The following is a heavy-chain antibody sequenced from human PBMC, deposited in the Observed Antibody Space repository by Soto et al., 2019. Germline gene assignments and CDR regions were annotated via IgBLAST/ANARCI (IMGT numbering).Heavy chain of an antibody. J-gene: IGHJ3*02. Sequence: GGSLRLSCAASGFTFSSYAMSWVRQAPGKGLEWVSAISGSGGSTYYADSVKGRFTISRDNSKNTLYLQMNSLRAEDTAVYYCAKDGTYSSGPGSRNAFDIWGQGTMVTVSS. CDR3: AKDGTYSSGPGSRNAFDI. CDR1: GFTFSSYA. CDR2: ISGSGGST. D-gene: IGHD6-19*01. V-gene: IGHV3-23*01.